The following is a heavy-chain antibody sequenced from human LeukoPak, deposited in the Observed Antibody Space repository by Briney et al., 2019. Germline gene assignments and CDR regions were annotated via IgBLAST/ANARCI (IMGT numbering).Heavy chain of an antibody. D-gene: IGHD3-22*01. CDR1: GFTFSTYW. Sequence: GGSLRLSCEASGFTFSTYWMSWVRQAPGKGLEWVANIKEDGSEKYYGDSVKGRFTISRDNAKNSLYLQMNSLRAKDTAVYYCARDSSGYQWGQGTLVTVSS. CDR2: IKEDGSEK. V-gene: IGHV3-7*01. J-gene: IGHJ4*02. CDR3: ARDSSGYQ.